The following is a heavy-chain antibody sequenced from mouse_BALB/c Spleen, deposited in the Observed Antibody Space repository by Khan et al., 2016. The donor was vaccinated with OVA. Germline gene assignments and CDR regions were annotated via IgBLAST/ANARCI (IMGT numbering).Heavy chain of an antibody. Sequence: EVQLQESGPGLVKPSQTVSLACTVTGISITSGNYRWSWIRPFPGNKLEWIGNIYYSGAVTYNPSLPSRSTITRDTSKNQFFLEMNSLTAEDTATYYCARDYGSLYWYFDVWGAGTTVTVSS. CDR1: GISITSGNYR. CDR2: IYYSGAV. V-gene: IGHV3-5*02. CDR3: ARDYGSLYWYFDV. D-gene: IGHD1-1*01. J-gene: IGHJ1*01.